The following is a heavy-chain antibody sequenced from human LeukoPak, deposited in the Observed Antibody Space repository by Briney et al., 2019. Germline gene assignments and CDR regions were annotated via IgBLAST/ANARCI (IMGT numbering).Heavy chain of an antibody. Sequence: GGALRLSCAASGFTFSTYTMNWVRQAPGKGLEGVSSISTSSTYIYYADSVKGRFTISRDNAKNSLYLQMNSLRAEDTAVYYCARESFCGGDCFNYMDVWGKGTTVTVSS. CDR2: ISTSSTYI. V-gene: IGHV3-21*01. CDR1: GFTFSTYT. CDR3: ARESFCGGDCFNYMDV. D-gene: IGHD2-21*01. J-gene: IGHJ6*03.